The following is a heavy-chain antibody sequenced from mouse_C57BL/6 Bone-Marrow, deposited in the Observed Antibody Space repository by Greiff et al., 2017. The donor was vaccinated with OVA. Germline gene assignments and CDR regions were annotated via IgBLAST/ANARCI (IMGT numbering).Heavy chain of an antibody. CDR3: ARGESVVYSYYFDY. Sequence: QVQLQQSGAELARPGASVKLSCKASGYTFTSYGISWVKQRPGPGLEWIGEISPRSGNTYYNEKFKGKATLTADKSSSTAYMELRSLTSEDSAVYFCARGESVVYSYYFDYWGQGTTLTVSS. V-gene: IGHV1-81*01. CDR2: ISPRSGNT. D-gene: IGHD1-1*01. J-gene: IGHJ2*01. CDR1: GYTFTSYG.